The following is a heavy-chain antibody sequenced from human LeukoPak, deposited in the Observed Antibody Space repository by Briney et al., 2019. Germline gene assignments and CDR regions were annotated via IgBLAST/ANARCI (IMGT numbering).Heavy chain of an antibody. CDR2: ISSSGSTI. Sequence: GGSLRLSCAASGFTFSSYEMNWVRQAPGKGLEWVSYISSSGSTIYYADSVKGRFTISRDNAKNSLYLQMNSLRAEDTAVYYCARGGCSGGSCPYYYYGMDVRGKGTTVTVSS. CDR3: ARGGCSGGSCPYYYYGMDV. J-gene: IGHJ6*04. V-gene: IGHV3-48*03. CDR1: GFTFSSYE. D-gene: IGHD2-15*01.